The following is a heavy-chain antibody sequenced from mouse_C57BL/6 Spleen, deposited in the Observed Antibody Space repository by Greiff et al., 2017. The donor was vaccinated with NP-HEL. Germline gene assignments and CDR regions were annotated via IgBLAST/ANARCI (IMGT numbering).Heavy chain of an antibody. D-gene: IGHD3-2*02. CDR3: AGAAQATNAMDY. V-gene: IGHV1-82*01. CDR1: GYAFSSSW. J-gene: IGHJ4*01. CDR2: IYPGDGDT. Sequence: QVQLKESGPELVKPGASVKISCKASGYAFSSSWMNWVKQRPGTGLEWIGRIYPGDGDTNYNGKFKGKATLTADKSSSTAYMQLSSLTSEDSAVYFCAGAAQATNAMDYWGQGTSVTVSS.